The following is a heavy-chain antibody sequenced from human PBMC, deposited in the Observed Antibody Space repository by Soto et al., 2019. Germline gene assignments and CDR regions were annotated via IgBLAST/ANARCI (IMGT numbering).Heavy chain of an antibody. J-gene: IGHJ5*02. CDR1: GGSISSSSYY. Sequence: QLQLQESGPGLVKPSETLSLTCTVSGGSISSSSYYWGWIRQPPGKGLEWIVSIYYSGSTYYNPSLKSRVSISVDTSKNQFSLKLTSVTAADTAVFYCARHGSGSYYNNWFDPWGQGTLVTVSS. CDR2: IYYSGST. V-gene: IGHV4-39*01. D-gene: IGHD3-10*01. CDR3: ARHGSGSYYNNWFDP.